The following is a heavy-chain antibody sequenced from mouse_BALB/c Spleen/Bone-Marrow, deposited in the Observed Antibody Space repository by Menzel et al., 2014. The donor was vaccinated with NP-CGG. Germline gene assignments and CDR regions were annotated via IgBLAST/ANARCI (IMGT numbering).Heavy chain of an antibody. D-gene: IGHD1-1*01. J-gene: IGHJ1*01. CDR2: INPSNGRT. V-gene: IGHV1S81*02. CDR1: GYTFTSYW. CDR3: APYYYGSSYGFYWYFDV. Sequence: QVQLQQSGAELVKPGASVKLSCKASGYTFTSYWMHWVKQRPGQGLEWIGEINPSNGRTNYNEKFKSKATLTVDKSSSTAYMQLSSLTSEDSAVYYCAPYYYGSSYGFYWYFDVWRAGTTVTVSS.